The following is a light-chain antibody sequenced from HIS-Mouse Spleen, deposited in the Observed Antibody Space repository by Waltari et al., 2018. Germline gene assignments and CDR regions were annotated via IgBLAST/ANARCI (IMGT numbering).Light chain of an antibody. J-gene: IGLJ2*01. CDR1: KLGDKY. Sequence: SYELTQPPSVSVSPGQTASITCSGDKLGDKYACWYQQKPGQSPVLVIYQDSKRPSGIPGRFSGSNSGNTATLTISGTQAMDEADYYCQPWDSSYSVFGGGTKLTVL. V-gene: IGLV3-1*01. CDR2: QDS. CDR3: QPWDSSYSV.